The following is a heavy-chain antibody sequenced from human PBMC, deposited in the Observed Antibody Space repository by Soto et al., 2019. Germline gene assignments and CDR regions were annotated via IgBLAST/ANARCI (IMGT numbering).Heavy chain of an antibody. J-gene: IGHJ3*02. Sequence: GASVKVSCKASGYTFTSYGISWVRQAPGQGLEWMGWISAYNGNTNYAQKLQGRVTMTTDTSTSTAYMELRSLRSDDTAVYYCARDYDILTGYWISGGLTAFDIWGQGTMVTVSS. D-gene: IGHD3-9*01. CDR3: ARDYDILTGYWISGGLTAFDI. V-gene: IGHV1-18*01. CDR2: ISAYNGNT. CDR1: GYTFTSYG.